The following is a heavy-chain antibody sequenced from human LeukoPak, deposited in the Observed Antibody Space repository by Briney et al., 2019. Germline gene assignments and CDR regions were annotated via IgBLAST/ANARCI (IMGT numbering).Heavy chain of an antibody. CDR1: GFTFSDHH. CDR3: TRVLTTDRGWYTSEF. CDR2: GPARNKPNSCST. V-gene: IGHV3-72*01. Sequence: GGSLRLSCEGSGFTFSDHHMDWVRQAPGMGLEWVGRGPARNKPNSCSTQYAASVRGRFSISRDDSKNSLYLQIDSLRIEDTAMYYCTRVLTTDRGWYTSEFWGQGVLVTVSS. D-gene: IGHD6-19*01. J-gene: IGHJ4*02.